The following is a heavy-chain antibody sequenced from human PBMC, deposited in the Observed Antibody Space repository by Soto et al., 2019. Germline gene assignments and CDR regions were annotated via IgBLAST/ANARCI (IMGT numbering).Heavy chain of an antibody. CDR2: ISSSGSTI. D-gene: IGHD2-15*01. V-gene: IGHV3-11*01. CDR1: GLTFSDYY. J-gene: IGHJ4*02. Sequence: GGSLRLSCAASGLTFSDYYMSWIRQAPGKGLEWVSYISSSGSTIYYADSVKGRFTISRDNAKNSLYLQMNSLRAEDTAVYYCARDSTRLVVAAEIDYWGQGTLVTVSS. CDR3: ARDSTRLVVAAEIDY.